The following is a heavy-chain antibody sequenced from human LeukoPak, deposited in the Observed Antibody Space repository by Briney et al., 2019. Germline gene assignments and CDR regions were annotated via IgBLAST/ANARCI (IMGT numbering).Heavy chain of an antibody. D-gene: IGHD3-16*01. Sequence: GGSLRLSCAASGFTFSGHSMTWVRQTPGKGLEWVSGIFGNGVKTYYADSLKGLFTISRETSTSTMYLKMNSLRADDTAVYYCARVGDWSNYFGMDAWGQGTTVSVSS. V-gene: IGHV3-23*01. CDR2: IFGNGVKT. CDR1: GFTFSGHS. CDR3: ARVGDWSNYFGMDA. J-gene: IGHJ6*02.